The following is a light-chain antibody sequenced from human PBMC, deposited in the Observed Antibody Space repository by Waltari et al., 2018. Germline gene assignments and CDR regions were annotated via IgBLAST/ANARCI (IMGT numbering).Light chain of an antibody. J-gene: IGKJ1*01. CDR1: QSVRNN. CDR2: GAS. V-gene: IGKV3-15*01. Sequence: EIVMTQSPATLSVSPGERATLSCRASQSVRNNLVWYQQKPGQAPRLLIYGASTRVTGIPARFSGSGSGTEFTLTISSLQSEDFATYYCQQSYSTPWTFGQGTKVEIK. CDR3: QQSYSTPWT.